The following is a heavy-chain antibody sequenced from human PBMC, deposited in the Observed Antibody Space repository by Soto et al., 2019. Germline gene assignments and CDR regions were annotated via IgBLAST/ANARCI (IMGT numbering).Heavy chain of an antibody. CDR3: ASSSTSANYFDY. CDR2: IYYSGST. D-gene: IGHD2-2*01. Sequence: QVQLQESGPGLVKPSQTLSLTCTVSGGSISSGGYYWSWIRQHPGKGLEWIGYIYYSGSTYYNPSIKSRVTLSVHTSKTQFSLKLSSVTAADTAVYYCASSSTSANYFDYWGQGTLVTVSS. J-gene: IGHJ4*02. CDR1: GGSISSGGYY. V-gene: IGHV4-31*03.